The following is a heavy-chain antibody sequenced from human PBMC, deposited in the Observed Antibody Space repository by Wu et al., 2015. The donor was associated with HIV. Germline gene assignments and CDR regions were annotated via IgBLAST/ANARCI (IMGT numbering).Heavy chain of an antibody. D-gene: IGHD3-22*01. CDR1: GYTFTSYG. CDR2: ISAYNGNT. CDR3: ARDLSDPYYYDSSGNFDY. J-gene: IGHJ4*02. Sequence: QVQLVQSGAEVKKPGASVKVSCKASGYTFTSYGISWVRQAPGQGLEWMGWISAYNGNTNYAQKLQGRVTMTTDTSTSTAYMELRSLRSDDTAVYYCARDLSDPYYYDSSGNFDYWGQGTLVTVSS. V-gene: IGHV1-18*01.